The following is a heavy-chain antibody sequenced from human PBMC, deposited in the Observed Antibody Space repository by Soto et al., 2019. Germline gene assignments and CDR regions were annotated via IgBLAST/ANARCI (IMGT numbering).Heavy chain of an antibody. Sequence: QVQLQESGPGLVKPSETLSLTCTVSGGSISSYYWSWIRQPPGKGLEWIGYIYYSGSTNYNPSLKSRVTISVDTSKNQFPLKLSSVTAADTAVYYCAREVGLTYYYYGMDVWGQGTTVTVSS. CDR1: GGSISSYY. CDR3: AREVGLTYYYYGMDV. CDR2: IYYSGST. D-gene: IGHD1-26*01. V-gene: IGHV4-59*01. J-gene: IGHJ6*02.